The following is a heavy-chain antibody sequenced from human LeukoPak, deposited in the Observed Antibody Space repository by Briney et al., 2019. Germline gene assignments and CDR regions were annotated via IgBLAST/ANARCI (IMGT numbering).Heavy chain of an antibody. D-gene: IGHD3-9*01. J-gene: IGHJ5*02. CDR1: GGSVTTDIYY. V-gene: IGHV4-39*07. Sequence: SETLSLTCSVSGGSVTTDIYYWGWIRQPPGKGLEWIGNIYHSGTTYSNPSLRSRVTISVDKSKNQFSLKLSSVTAADTAVYYCARTYYDILTGYPGGFDPWGQGSLVTVSS. CDR3: ARTYYDILTGYPGGFDP. CDR2: IYHSGTT.